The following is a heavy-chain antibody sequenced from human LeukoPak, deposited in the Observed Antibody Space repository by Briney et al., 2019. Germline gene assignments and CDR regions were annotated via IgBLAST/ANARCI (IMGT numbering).Heavy chain of an antibody. V-gene: IGHV1-18*01. CDR3: LREQQGTATDY. CDR2: ISAYNGNT. Sequence: ASVTVSCMDSGYTFTSYGISWGRQAPGQRLEWMGWISAYNGNTNYAQKLQGRVTMTTDTSTSTAYMEERNLRDHDTHVCLFLREQQGTATDYWGQGTLVTVSS. D-gene: IGHD5-18*01. CDR1: GYTFTSYG. J-gene: IGHJ4*02.